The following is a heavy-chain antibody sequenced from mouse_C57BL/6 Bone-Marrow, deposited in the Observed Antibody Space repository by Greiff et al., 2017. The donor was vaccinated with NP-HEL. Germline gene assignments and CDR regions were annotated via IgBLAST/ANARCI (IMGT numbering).Heavy chain of an antibody. CDR2: ISSGGSYT. D-gene: IGHD2-4*01. CDR3: ASPYDYDVAWFAY. J-gene: IGHJ3*01. Sequence: EVQVVESGGDLVKPGGSLKLSCAASGFTFSSYGMSWVRQTPDKRLEWVATISSGGSYTYYPDRVKGRFTITTDNAKNTLYLQMSSLESEDTALYYCASPYDYDVAWFAYWGQGTLVTVSA. CDR1: GFTFSSYG. V-gene: IGHV5-6*01.